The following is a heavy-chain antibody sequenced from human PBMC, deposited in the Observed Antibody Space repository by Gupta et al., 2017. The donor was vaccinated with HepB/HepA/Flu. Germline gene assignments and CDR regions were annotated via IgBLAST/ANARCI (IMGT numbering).Heavy chain of an antibody. D-gene: IGHD1-14*01. V-gene: IGHV3-30*04. CDR1: GFTFRNYA. CDR2: ISYDGNNE. J-gene: IGHJ6*02. CDR3: ARDCVPAGRVHHYNFGMDV. Sequence: QVQLVESGGGVVQPGRSLRLSCAASGFTFRNYAIHWVRQAPGKGLEWVALISYDGNNEYYSDSVKGRFTVSRDNSRNTVYLQMNSLRTEDMGLYFCARDCVPAGRVHHYNFGMDVWGQGTTVTVSS.